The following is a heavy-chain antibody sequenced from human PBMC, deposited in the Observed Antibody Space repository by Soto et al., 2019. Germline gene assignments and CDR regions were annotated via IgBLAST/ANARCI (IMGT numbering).Heavy chain of an antibody. J-gene: IGHJ4*02. Sequence: GGSLRLSCAASGFSFRDYYMSWIRQAPGKGLEWVSYISSTGSYAKYADSVKGRFTISRDNAKNSLYLQMNSLRAEDTAVYYCARDSSITPRPLDYWGQGTPVTVSS. D-gene: IGHD6-6*01. CDR1: GFSFRDYY. CDR3: ARDSSITPRPLDY. V-gene: IGHV3-11*06. CDR2: ISSTGSYA.